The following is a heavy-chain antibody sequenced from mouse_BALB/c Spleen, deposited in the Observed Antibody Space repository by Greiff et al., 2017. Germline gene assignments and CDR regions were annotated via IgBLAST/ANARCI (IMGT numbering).Heavy chain of an antibody. CDR2: IYPGNSDT. CDR1: GYTFTSYW. CDR3: TRCHGSSYGFAY. J-gene: IGHJ3*01. D-gene: IGHD1-1*01. V-gene: IGHV1-5*01. Sequence: EVQLQQSGTVLARPGASVKMSCKASGYTFTSYWMHWVKQRPGQGLEWIGAIYPGNSDTSYNQKFKGKAKLTAVTSTSTAYMELSSLTNEDSAVYYCTRCHGSSYGFAYWGQGTLVTVSA.